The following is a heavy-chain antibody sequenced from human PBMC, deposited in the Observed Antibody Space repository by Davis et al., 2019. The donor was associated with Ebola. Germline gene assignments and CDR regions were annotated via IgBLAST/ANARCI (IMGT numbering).Heavy chain of an antibody. V-gene: IGHV3-30*19. CDR1: GFTFSSYG. Sequence: GGSLRLSCAASGFTFSSYGMHWVRQAPGKGLEWVAVISYDGSNKYYADSVKGRFTISRDNSKNTLYLQMNSLRAEDTAVYYCARGEGPYYYYYGMDVWGQGTTVTVSS. J-gene: IGHJ6*02. CDR2: ISYDGSNK. CDR3: ARGEGPYYYYYGMDV.